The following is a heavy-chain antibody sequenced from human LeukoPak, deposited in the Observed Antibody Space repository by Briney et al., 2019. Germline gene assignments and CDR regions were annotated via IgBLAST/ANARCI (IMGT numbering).Heavy chain of an antibody. Sequence: ASVKVSCKASGYTFTSYGISWVRQAPGKGLEWMGGFDPEDGETIYAQKFQGRVTMTEDTSTDTAYMELSSLRSEDTAVYYCATDSLRITMVRGVIKTYYYYGMDVWGQGTTVTVSS. D-gene: IGHD3-10*01. CDR2: FDPEDGET. CDR1: GYTFTSYG. V-gene: IGHV1-24*01. CDR3: ATDSLRITMVRGVIKTYYYYGMDV. J-gene: IGHJ6*02.